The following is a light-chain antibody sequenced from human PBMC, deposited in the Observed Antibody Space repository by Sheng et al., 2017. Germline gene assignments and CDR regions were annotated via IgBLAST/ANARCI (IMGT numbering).Light chain of an antibody. CDR1: QDISNY. V-gene: IGKV1-33*01. CDR2: DAS. J-gene: IGKJ2*01. Sequence: DIQMTQSPSSLSASVGDRVTITCQASQDISNYLNWYQQKPGKAPKLLIYDASNLETGVPSRFSGSGSGTDFTFTISSLQPEDIATYYCQQYDNLPYTFGQGTXLEI. CDR3: QQYDNLPYT.